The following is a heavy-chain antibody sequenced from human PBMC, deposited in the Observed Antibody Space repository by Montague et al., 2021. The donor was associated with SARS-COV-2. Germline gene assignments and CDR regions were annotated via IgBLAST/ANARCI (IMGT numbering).Heavy chain of an antibody. CDR1: GFSLSTSGMC. V-gene: IGHV2-70*11. J-gene: IGHJ6*02. CDR3: ARRTYDILTGYDYGMDV. CDR2: IDWDDDK. D-gene: IGHD3-9*01. Sequence: PALVKPTQTLTLTCTFSGFSLSTSGMCVSWIRQPPGKALEWLARIDWDDDKYYSTPLKTRLTISKDISKNQVVLTMTNMDPVDTATYYSARRTYDILTGYDYGMDVWGQGTTVTVSS.